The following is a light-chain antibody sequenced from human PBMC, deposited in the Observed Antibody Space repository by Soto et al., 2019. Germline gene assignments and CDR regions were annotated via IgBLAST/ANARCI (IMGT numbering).Light chain of an antibody. V-gene: IGKV3-20*01. Sequence: EIVLTQSPGTLSLSPGERATLSCRTSQTVSNTYLAWYQQKPGQAPRLLIYGASSRATGIQDRFSGSGSGTDFTLTISRLEPEDFXXXXXXXXXXSXPEYTFGQGTKLEIK. J-gene: IGKJ2*01. CDR3: XXXXXSXPEYT. CDR1: QTVSNTY. CDR2: GAS.